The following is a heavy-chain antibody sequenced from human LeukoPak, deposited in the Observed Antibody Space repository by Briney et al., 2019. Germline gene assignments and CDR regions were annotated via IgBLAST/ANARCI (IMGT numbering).Heavy chain of an antibody. J-gene: IGHJ4*02. D-gene: IGHD2-2*01. CDR2: INSDGSWT. CDR1: GNYW. Sequence: PGGSLRLSCAASGNYWMHWVRQAPGKGLVWVSHINSDGSWTGYADSVKGRFTISKDNAKSTVYLQMNNLRAEDTAVYYCVSSYETYWGRGTLVTVSS. CDR3: VSSYETY. V-gene: IGHV3-74*01.